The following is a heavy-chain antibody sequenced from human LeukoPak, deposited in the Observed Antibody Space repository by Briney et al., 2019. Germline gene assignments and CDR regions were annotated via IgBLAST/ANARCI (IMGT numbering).Heavy chain of an antibody. V-gene: IGHV4-59*01. Sequence: SETLSLTCTVSGGSISSYYWSWIRQPPGKGLEWIGYIYYSGSTNYNPSLKSRVTISVDTSKNQFSLKLSSVTAADTAVYYCGRSRYSGSLGAFDIWGQGTMVTVSS. J-gene: IGHJ3*02. CDR2: IYYSGST. CDR3: GRSRYSGSLGAFDI. CDR1: GGSISSYY. D-gene: IGHD1-26*01.